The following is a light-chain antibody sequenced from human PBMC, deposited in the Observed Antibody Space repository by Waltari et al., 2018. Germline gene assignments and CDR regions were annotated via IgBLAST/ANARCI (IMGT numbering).Light chain of an antibody. Sequence: QSALTQPASVSGSSGQSITISCTGTSSDVGGYNYVSWYQQHPGKAPKLMIYDVSNRPSGVSNRFSGSKSGNTASLTISGLQAEDEADYHCSSYTSSSTLVFGGGTKLTVL. CDR3: SSYTSSSTLV. CDR2: DVS. CDR1: SSDVGGYNY. V-gene: IGLV2-14*03. J-gene: IGLJ3*02.